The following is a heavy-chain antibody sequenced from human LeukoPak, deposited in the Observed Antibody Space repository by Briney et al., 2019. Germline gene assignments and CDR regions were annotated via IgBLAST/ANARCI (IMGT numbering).Heavy chain of an antibody. CDR2: ISSGST. CDR3: ARGEYQLLYPSYYYMDV. V-gene: IGHV4-4*07. D-gene: IGHD2-2*02. CDR1: GGSISTYY. J-gene: IGHJ6*03. Sequence: SETLSLTCAVSGGSISTYYWSWIRQPAGKGLEWIGRISSGSTNYNPSLKSRVTISVDTSKNQFSLKLSSVTAADTAVYYCARGEYQLLYPSYYYMDVWGKGTTVTVSS.